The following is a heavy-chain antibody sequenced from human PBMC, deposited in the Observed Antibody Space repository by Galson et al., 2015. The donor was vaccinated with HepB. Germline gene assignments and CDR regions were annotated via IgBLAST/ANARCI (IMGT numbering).Heavy chain of an antibody. V-gene: IGHV3-30*18. Sequence: SLRLSCAASGFTFSSYGMHWVRQAPGKGLEWVAVISYDGSNKYYADSVKGRFTISRDNSKNTLYLQMNSLRAEDTAVYYCAKDYQQLVPDYWGQGTLVTVSS. D-gene: IGHD6-13*01. CDR1: GFTFSSYG. CDR3: AKDYQQLVPDY. J-gene: IGHJ4*02. CDR2: ISYDGSNK.